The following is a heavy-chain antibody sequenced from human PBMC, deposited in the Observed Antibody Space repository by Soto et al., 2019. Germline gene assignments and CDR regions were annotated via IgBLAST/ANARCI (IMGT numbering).Heavy chain of an antibody. D-gene: IGHD2-15*01. J-gene: IGHJ4*02. CDR1: GFTFTSSA. V-gene: IGHV1-58*01. Sequence: QMQLVQSGPEVKKPGTSVKVSCKASGFTFTSSAVQWVRQARGQRLEWIGWIVVGSGNTNYAQKFQERVTITRDMSTSTAYMELSSLRSEDTAVYYCAVRYCSGGSCYSSDYWGQGTLVTVSS. CDR2: IVVGSGNT. CDR3: AVRYCSGGSCYSSDY.